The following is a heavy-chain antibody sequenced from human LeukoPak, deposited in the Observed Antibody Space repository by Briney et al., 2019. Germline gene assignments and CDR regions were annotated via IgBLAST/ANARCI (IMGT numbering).Heavy chain of an antibody. V-gene: IGHV3-15*01. Sequence: PGGSLRLSCAASGFTFSNAWMSWVRQAPGKGLEWVGRIKSKTDGGTTDYAAPVKGRFTISRDDSKNTLYLQMNSLKTEDTAVYYCTTLFYDFWHGYYLHYWGQGTLVTVSS. CDR3: TTLFYDFWHGYYLHY. J-gene: IGHJ4*02. CDR2: IKSKTDGGTT. D-gene: IGHD3-3*01. CDR1: GFTFSNAW.